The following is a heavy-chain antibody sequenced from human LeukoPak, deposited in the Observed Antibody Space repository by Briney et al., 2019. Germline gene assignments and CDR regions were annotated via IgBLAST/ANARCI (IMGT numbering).Heavy chain of an antibody. CDR3: ARASRDYYYMDV. V-gene: IGHV3-48*03. CDR1: GFTFRNYE. CDR2: IGSGGRTK. Sequence: GGPLRLSCAASGFTFRNYEMNWVRQAPGKGLEWVSYIGSGGRTKYNADSVKGRFTISRDNAKNSLYLQMNSLRAEDTAVYFCARASRDYYYMDVWGKGTTVTVSS. J-gene: IGHJ6*03.